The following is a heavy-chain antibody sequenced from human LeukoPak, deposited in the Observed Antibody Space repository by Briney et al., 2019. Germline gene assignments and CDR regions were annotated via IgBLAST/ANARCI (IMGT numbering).Heavy chain of an antibody. CDR3: AREIRRYYGSGSNAFDI. CDR1: GYTFTGYY. CDR2: INPNSGGT. D-gene: IGHD3-10*01. V-gene: IGHV1-2*02. Sequence: ASVKVSCKASGYTFTGYYMHWVRQAPGQGLEWMGWINPNSGGTNYAQKFQGRVTMTRDTSISTAYMELSRLRSDDTAVHYCAREIRRYYGSGSNAFDIWGQGTMVTVSS. J-gene: IGHJ3*02.